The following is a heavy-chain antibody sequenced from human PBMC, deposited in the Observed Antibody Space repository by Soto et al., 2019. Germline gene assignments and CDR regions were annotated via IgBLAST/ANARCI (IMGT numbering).Heavy chain of an antibody. Sequence: SETLSLTCAVYGGSFSGYYWSWIRQPPGKGLEWIGEINHSGSTNYNPSLKSRVTISVDTSKNQFSLKRSSVTAADTAVYYCARGRITMVRGRNWFDPWGQGTLVTVSS. V-gene: IGHV4-34*01. J-gene: IGHJ5*02. CDR3: ARGRITMVRGRNWFDP. CDR1: GGSFSGYY. CDR2: INHSGST. D-gene: IGHD3-10*01.